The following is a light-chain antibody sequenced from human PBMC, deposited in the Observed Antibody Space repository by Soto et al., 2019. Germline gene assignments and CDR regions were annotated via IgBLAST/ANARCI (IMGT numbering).Light chain of an antibody. V-gene: IGLV2-14*01. CDR1: SSDVGGYNY. Sequence: QYALTQPASVSGSPGQSITISCTGTSSDVGGYNYVSWFQQYPGKAPKLMIYDVSTRPSGVSNRFSGSKSGNTASLTISGLQAEDEADYYCCSYTTTDTYVFGTGTKLTVL. CDR2: DVS. CDR3: CSYTTTDTYV. J-gene: IGLJ1*01.